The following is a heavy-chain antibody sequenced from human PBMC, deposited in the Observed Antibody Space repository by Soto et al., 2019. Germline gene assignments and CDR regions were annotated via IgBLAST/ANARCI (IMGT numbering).Heavy chain of an antibody. D-gene: IGHD6-13*01. V-gene: IGHV1-2*02. CDR2: INPNSGGT. J-gene: IGHJ5*02. CDR3: ASLAIGIGSSRYEGWFEP. Sequence: ASVKVSCKASGYTLTGYYMHWVRQAPGQGPEWMGWINPNSGGTNYAQKFQGRVTMTRETSISTAYMELSRLRSDDTAVYYCASLAIGIGSSRYEGWFEPWGQGTMVTVSS. CDR1: GYTLTGYY.